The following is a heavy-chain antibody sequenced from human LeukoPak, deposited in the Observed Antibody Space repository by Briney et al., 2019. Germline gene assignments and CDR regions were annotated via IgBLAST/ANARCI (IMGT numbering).Heavy chain of an antibody. CDR1: GGSFSGYY. CDR3: ARPGVGYCSSTSCSNWFDP. V-gene: IGHV4-34*01. CDR2: INHSGST. J-gene: IGHJ5*02. Sequence: PSETLSLTCAVYGGSFSGYYWSWIRQPPGKGLEWIGEINHSGSTNYNPSLKSRVTISVDTSKNQFSLKLSSVTAADTAVYYCARPGVGYCSSTSCSNWFDPWGQGTLVTVSS. D-gene: IGHD2-2*01.